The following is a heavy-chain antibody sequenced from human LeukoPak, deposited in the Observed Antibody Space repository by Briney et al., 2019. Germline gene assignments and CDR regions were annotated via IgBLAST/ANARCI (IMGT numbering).Heavy chain of an antibody. D-gene: IGHD4-11*01. CDR1: GGSLSGFY. V-gene: IGHV4-34*01. CDR2: INHSGST. CDR3: ARGYSIYYYYGMDV. J-gene: IGHJ6*02. Sequence: SETLSLTCAVDGGSLSGFYWSWIRQPPGKGLEWIGEINHSGSTNYYPSLKSRVTISVDTSKNQFSLKLSSVTAADTAVYYCARGYSIYYYYGMDVWGQGTTVTVSS.